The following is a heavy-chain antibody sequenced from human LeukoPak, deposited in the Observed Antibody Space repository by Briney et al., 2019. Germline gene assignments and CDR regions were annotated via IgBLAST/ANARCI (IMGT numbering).Heavy chain of an antibody. V-gene: IGHV4-39*07. CDR3: ARVLWFGELNWFDP. Sequence: SETLSLTCTVSGGPISSSSYYWGWIRQPPGKGLEWIGSIYYSGSTYYNPSLKSRVTISVDTSKNQFSLKLSSVTAADTAVYYCARVLWFGELNWFDPWGQGTLVTVSS. CDR2: IYYSGST. CDR1: GGPISSSSYY. J-gene: IGHJ5*02. D-gene: IGHD3-10*01.